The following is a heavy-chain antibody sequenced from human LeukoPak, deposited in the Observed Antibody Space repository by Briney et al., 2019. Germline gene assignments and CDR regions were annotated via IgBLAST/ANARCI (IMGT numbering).Heavy chain of an antibody. CDR2: IYTSGST. J-gene: IGHJ2*01. D-gene: IGHD6-13*01. V-gene: IGHV4-4*07. Sequence: SETLSLTCTVSGGSISSYYWSWIRQPAGKGLEWIGRIYTSGSTNYNPSLKSRVTMSVDTSKNQFSLKLSSVTAADTAVYYCARDFCSSWYRGWCWYFDLWGRGTLVTVSS. CDR1: GGSISSYY. CDR3: ARDFCSSWYRGWCWYFDL.